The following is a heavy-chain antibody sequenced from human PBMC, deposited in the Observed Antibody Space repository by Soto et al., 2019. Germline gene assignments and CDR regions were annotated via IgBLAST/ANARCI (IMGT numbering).Heavy chain of an antibody. Sequence: QVQLVQSGAEVKKAGASVKVSCKASGYTFTTSGISWVRQAPGQGLEWMGWISPNNGNTNYARKVQGRVIMTTDTSTSTAYMELRSLRSDDTAMYYCARGYCTSTNYNTTPRWFDPWGQGTLVTVSS. CDR2: ISPNNGNT. D-gene: IGHD2-2*01. V-gene: IGHV1-18*01. CDR3: ARGYCTSTNYNTTPRWFDP. J-gene: IGHJ5*02. CDR1: GYTFTTSG.